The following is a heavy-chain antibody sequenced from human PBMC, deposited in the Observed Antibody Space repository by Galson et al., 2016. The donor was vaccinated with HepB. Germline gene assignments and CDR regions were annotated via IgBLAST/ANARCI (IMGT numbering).Heavy chain of an antibody. V-gene: IGHV1-2*02. CDR2: INPNSGDT. CDR3: ACIAARRFDY. Sequence: SVKVSCKASGYTFNGNGVSWVRQAPGQGLEWMGWINPNSGDTNYAQKFQGRVTMTRDTSINTAYMDLDRLTSDDTAVYYCACIAARRFDYWGQGTLVTVSS. D-gene: IGHD6-6*01. J-gene: IGHJ4*02. CDR1: GYTFNGNG.